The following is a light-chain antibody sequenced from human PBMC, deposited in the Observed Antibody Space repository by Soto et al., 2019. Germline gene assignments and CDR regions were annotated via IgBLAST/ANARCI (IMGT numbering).Light chain of an antibody. CDR2: EVS. CDR3: SSYSGTNYHYV. V-gene: IGLV2-8*01. CDR1: NKEVGGYNY. Sequence: SVLTQPPHRSGSFGQSGPNSYTGTNKEVGGYNYVSWYQQHPGKAPKLMIYEVSERPSGVPDRFSGSKSGNTASLTVSGLQADDEADYYCSSYSGTNYHYVFGTGTKVTVL. J-gene: IGLJ1*01.